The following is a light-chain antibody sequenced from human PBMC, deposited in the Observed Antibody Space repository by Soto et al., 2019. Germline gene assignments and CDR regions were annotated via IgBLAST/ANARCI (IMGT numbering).Light chain of an antibody. CDR2: GAS. J-gene: IGKJ3*01. CDR3: QHRSNWPHT. Sequence: EIVLTQSPGTLSLSPGERATLSCRASQSISSSSLAWYQQKRGQAPRLLIYGASRRATGIPDTFSGSGSGTDFTLTISRLEPEDFAVYYCQHRSNWPHTFGPGTKVDIK. V-gene: IGKV3D-20*02. CDR1: QSISSSS.